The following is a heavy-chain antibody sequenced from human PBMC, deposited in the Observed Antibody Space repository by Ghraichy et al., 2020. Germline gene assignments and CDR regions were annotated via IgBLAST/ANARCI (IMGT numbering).Heavy chain of an antibody. J-gene: IGHJ4*02. CDR1: GGSFSGYY. CDR2: INHSGST. Sequence: SETLSLTCAVYGGSFSGYYWSWIRQPPGKGLEWIGEINHSGSTNYNPSLKSRVTISVDTSKNQFSLKLSSVTAADTAVYYCAGREGHCSSTSCYTHNFDYWGQGTLVTVSS. D-gene: IGHD2-2*02. CDR3: AGREGHCSSTSCYTHNFDY. V-gene: IGHV4-34*01.